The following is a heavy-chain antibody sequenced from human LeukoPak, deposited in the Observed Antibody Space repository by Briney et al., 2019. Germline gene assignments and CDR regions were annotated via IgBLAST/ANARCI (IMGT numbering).Heavy chain of an antibody. V-gene: IGHV3-23*01. Sequence: PGGSLRLSCAASGFTFSSYAMSWVRQAPGKGLEWVSGISGSGGSTYYADSVKGRFTISRDNSKNTLYLQMNSLRAEDTAVYYCAKGGCSSTSCRQTHYYYYYYGMDVWGQGTTVTVSS. CDR3: AKGGCSSTSCRQTHYYYYYYGMDV. J-gene: IGHJ6*02. CDR2: ISGSGGST. D-gene: IGHD2-2*01. CDR1: GFTFSSYA.